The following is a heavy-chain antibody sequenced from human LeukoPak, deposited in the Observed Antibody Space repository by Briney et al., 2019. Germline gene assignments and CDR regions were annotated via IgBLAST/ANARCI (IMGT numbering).Heavy chain of an antibody. Sequence: SETLSLTCTVSGVSISSYYWSWIRQPPGKGLEWIGYIYYSGSTNYNPSLKSRVTISVDTSKNQFSLKLSSVTAADTAVYYCARGDQWLVSYFDYWGQGTLVTVSS. V-gene: IGHV4-59*01. CDR3: ARGDQWLVSYFDY. CDR1: GVSISSYY. J-gene: IGHJ4*02. CDR2: IYYSGST. D-gene: IGHD6-19*01.